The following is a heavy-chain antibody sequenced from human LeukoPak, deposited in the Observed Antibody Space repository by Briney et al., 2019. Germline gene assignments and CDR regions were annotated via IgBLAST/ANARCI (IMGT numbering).Heavy chain of an antibody. J-gene: IGHJ6*01. Sequence: GGSLRLSCAASGFTFSSYAMHWVRQAPGKGLEGVAVISYDGSNKYYADSVKGRFTISRDNSQNTLYLQKNSLRAESTAVYYCASPPAGYYFGSGSYYFACWGEGSLATASS. V-gene: IGHV3-30*04. CDR2: ISYDGSNK. CDR1: GFTFSSYA. CDR3: ASPPAGYYFGSGSYYFAC. D-gene: IGHD3-10*01.